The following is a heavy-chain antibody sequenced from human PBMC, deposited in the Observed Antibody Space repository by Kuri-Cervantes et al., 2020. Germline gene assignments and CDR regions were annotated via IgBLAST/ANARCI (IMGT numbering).Heavy chain of an antibody. J-gene: IGHJ3*02. CDR3: ARTGGEGYTSDEAFDI. D-gene: IGHD5-24*01. CDR2: ISAYTGDT. CDR1: GYTFTNYG. Sequence: ASVKVSCKASGYTFTNYGFSWVRQAPGQGLVWMGWISAYTGDTNYAQNLRDRVSMTTDTSTNTAYMELSSLRSEDTAVYYCARTGGEGYTSDEAFDIWGQGTMVTVSS. V-gene: IGHV1-18*01.